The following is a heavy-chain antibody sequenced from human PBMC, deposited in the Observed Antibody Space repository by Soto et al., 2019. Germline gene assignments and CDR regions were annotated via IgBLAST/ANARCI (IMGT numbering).Heavy chain of an antibody. D-gene: IGHD7-27*01. CDR2: IRGSDGST. J-gene: IGHJ4*02. CDR3: VKGYWGDY. CDR1: GFTFSTHD. V-gene: IGHV3-23*01. Sequence: EVQLLESGGGLGQPGGSLRLSCAASGFTFSTHDMTWVRQAPGQGLEWVSGIRGSDGSTHYSDSVKGRFTMSRDISKNTLYLQMNSLRADDTAVYYCVKGYWGDYWGQGTLVTVSS.